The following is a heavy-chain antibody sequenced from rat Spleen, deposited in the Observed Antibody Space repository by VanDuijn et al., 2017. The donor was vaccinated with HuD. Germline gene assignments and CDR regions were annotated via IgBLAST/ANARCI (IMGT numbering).Heavy chain of an antibody. CDR2: ISTGGGNT. CDR3: STAGSGLDYYYSGGFDY. Sequence: EVQLVESGGGLVQPGRSLKLSCAASRLTFSNYYMAWVRQAPTKGLEWVAYISTGGGNTYYRDSVKGRFTVSRDNAKSTLNLQMDSLRSEDTATYYCSTAGSGLDYYYSGGFDYWGQGVMVTVSS. D-gene: IGHD1-6*01. V-gene: IGHV5-27*01. CDR1: RLTFSNYY. J-gene: IGHJ2*01.